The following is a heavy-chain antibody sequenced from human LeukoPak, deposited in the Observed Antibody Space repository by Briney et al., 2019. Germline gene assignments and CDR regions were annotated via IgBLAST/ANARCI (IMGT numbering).Heavy chain of an antibody. CDR1: GFTFSSYG. V-gene: IGHV3-30*18. CDR2: ISYDGSNK. D-gene: IGHD4-17*01. J-gene: IGHJ4*02. Sequence: PGGSLRLSCAASGFTFSSYGMHWVRQAPGKGLEWVAVISYDGSNKYYADSVKGRFTISRDNSKNTLYLQMNSLRAEDTAVYYCAKDGDYGDYNFFDYWGQGTLVTVSS. CDR3: AKDGDYGDYNFFDY.